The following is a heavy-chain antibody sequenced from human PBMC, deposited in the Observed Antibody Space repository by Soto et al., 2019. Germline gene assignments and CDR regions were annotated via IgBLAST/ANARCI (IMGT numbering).Heavy chain of an antibody. D-gene: IGHD3-3*01. Sequence: PSXTLSVTCAISGDSVSSNSVAWNWIWQSRSRILEWLGRTYYRSKWYNDYAITVKSRITINPDTSKNQFSLQLNSVTPEDTAVYFCARTRVYDSYNYYGMAVWGQGTTVTVSS. V-gene: IGHV6-1*01. CDR3: ARTRVYDSYNYYGMAV. CDR2: TYYRSKWYN. J-gene: IGHJ6*02. CDR1: GDSVSSNSVA.